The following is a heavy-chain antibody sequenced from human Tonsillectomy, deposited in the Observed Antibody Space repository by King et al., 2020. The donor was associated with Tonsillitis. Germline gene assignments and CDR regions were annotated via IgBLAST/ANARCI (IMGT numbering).Heavy chain of an antibody. J-gene: IGHJ3*02. D-gene: IGHD4-17*01. V-gene: IGHV3-66*01. CDR1: GFTVSSNY. Sequence: VQLVESGGGLVQPGGSLRLSCAASGFTVSSNYMSWVRQSPGKGLEWFSVIYSGGSTYYADSVRGRFTISRDNSKNTLYLQMNSLRAEDTAVYYCAGSGPDRVGDYGDAGSAFDIWGQGTMVTVSS. CDR3: AGSGPDRVGDYGDAGSAFDI. CDR2: IYSGGST.